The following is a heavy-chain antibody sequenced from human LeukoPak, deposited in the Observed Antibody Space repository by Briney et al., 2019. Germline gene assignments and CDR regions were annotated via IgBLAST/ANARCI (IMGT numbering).Heavy chain of an antibody. V-gene: IGHV1-69*13. CDR3: ARHGVKGATLDY. J-gene: IGHJ4*02. CDR2: IIPIFGTA. Sequence: VASVKVSCKASGGTFSSYAISWVRQAPGQGLEWMGGIIPIFGTANYAQKFQGRVTITADESTSTAYMELSSLRSEDTAVYYCARHGVKGATLDYWGQGTLVTVSS. CDR1: GGTFSSYA. D-gene: IGHD1-26*01.